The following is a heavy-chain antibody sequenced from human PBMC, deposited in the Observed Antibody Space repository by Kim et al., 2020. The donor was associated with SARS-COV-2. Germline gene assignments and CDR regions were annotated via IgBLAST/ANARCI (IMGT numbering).Heavy chain of an antibody. Sequence: SETLSLTCTVSGGSISSSSYYWGWIRQPPGKGLEWIGSIYYSGSTYYNPSLKSRVTISVDTSKNQFSLKLSSVTAADTAVYYCARGPGSGWYLDYWGQGTLVTVSS. CDR1: GGSISSSSYY. CDR3: ARGPGSGWYLDY. V-gene: IGHV4-39*01. CDR2: IYYSGST. J-gene: IGHJ4*02. D-gene: IGHD6-19*01.